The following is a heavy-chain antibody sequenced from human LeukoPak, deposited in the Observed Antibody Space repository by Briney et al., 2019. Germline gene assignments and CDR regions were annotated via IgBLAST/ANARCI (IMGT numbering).Heavy chain of an antibody. D-gene: IGHD3-22*01. V-gene: IGHV4-61*02. Sequence: SETLSLTCTVSGGSISSSGYYWGWIRQPAGKGLEWIGRIWADGAPTYRPSLKSRVTISVDTSKNQFSLRLSSVIAADTAVYYCARGRDSRGYQFMGFDSWGQGTLVTVSS. CDR2: IWADGAP. CDR1: GGSISSSGYY. J-gene: IGHJ4*02. CDR3: ARGRDSRGYQFMGFDS.